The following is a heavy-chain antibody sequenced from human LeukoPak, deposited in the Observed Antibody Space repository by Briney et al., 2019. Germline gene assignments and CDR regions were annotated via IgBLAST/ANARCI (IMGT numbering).Heavy chain of an antibody. J-gene: IGHJ6*02. CDR1: GGSFSGYY. V-gene: IGHV4-34*01. CDR2: INHSGST. D-gene: IGHD3-3*01. CDR3: AREKVLRPWYYYYYGMDV. Sequence: PSETLSLTCAVYGGSFSGYYWSWIRQPPGKGREWIGEINHSGSTNYNPPLKSRVTISVDTSKNQFSLKLSSVTAADTAVYYCAREKVLRPWYYYYYGMDVWGQGTTVTVSS.